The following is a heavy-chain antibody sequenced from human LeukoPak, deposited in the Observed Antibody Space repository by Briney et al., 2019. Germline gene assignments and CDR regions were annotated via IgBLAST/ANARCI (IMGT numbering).Heavy chain of an antibody. CDR2: ISAYNGNT. CDR3: ARARRGDGYNRTYYFDY. D-gene: IGHD5-24*01. CDR1: GYTFTICG. V-gene: IGHV1-18*01. J-gene: IGHJ4*02. Sequence: GASEKLSCKVSGYTFTICGILWVPQAPGQGLEWMGWISAYNGNTNYAQKFQGRVTMTRDTSISTAYMELSRLRPDDTAVYYCARARRGDGYNRTYYFDYWGQGTLVTVSS.